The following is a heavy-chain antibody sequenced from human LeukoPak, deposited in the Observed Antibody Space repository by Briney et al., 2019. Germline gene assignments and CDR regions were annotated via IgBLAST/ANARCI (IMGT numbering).Heavy chain of an antibody. CDR3: AKASVAVTGVHDTGFDY. CDR1: GFIFSTYG. D-gene: IGHD6-19*01. V-gene: IGHV3-30*18. Sequence: GGSLRLSCAASGFIFSTYGMHWVRQAPGKGLEWVAGVSSDESNKFYANSVKGRFTISRDISKNTLYLQMNSLRAEDTAVYYCAKASVAVTGVHDTGFDYWGQGTLVTVSS. J-gene: IGHJ4*02. CDR2: VSSDESNK.